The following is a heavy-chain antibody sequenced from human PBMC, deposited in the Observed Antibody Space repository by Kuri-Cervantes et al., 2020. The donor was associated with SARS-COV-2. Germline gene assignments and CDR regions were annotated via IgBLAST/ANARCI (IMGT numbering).Heavy chain of an antibody. J-gene: IGHJ6*03. Sequence: SETLSLTCTVSGGPISSGSYYWSWIRQPAGKGLEWNGRIYTSGSTNYNPSLKSRVTISVDTSKNQFSLKLSSVTAADTAVYYCARQSSTRRYYDFWTGDMDVWGKGTTVTVSS. CDR2: IYTSGST. V-gene: IGHV4-61*02. D-gene: IGHD3-3*01. CDR1: GGPISSGSYY. CDR3: ARQSSTRRYYDFWTGDMDV.